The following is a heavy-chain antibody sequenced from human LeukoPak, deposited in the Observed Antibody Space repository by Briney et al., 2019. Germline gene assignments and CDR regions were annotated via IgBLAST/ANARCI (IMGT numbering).Heavy chain of an antibody. D-gene: IGHD2-2*01. CDR2: IYPGDSDT. CDR1: GYSFNSYW. Sequence: HGESLKISCKGSGYSFNSYWIGWVRQMPGKGREWKGIIYPGDSDTRYSPSFQGQVTISADKSISTTYLQWNSLKASDSPMYYCARHPGYCGRASCYAGGGGGNYFDSWGQGTLVTVSS. V-gene: IGHV5-51*01. CDR3: ARHPGYCGRASCYAGGGGGNYFDS. J-gene: IGHJ4*02.